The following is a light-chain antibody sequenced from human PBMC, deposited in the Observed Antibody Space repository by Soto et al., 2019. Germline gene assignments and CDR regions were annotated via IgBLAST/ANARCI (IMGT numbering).Light chain of an antibody. Sequence: QSALTQPASVSGSPGQSITISCSGTISDFVVYNYVSWYQQHPGKAPKLMLYGVSKRPSGVSNRFSGSKSGNTASLTISGLQAEDEADYYCCSYAGSSTYVIFGGGTKLTVL. CDR1: ISDFVVYNY. CDR3: CSYAGSSTYVI. CDR2: GVS. J-gene: IGLJ2*01. V-gene: IGLV2-23*02.